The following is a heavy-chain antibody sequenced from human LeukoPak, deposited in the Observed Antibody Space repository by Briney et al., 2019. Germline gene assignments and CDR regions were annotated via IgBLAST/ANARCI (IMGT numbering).Heavy chain of an antibody. CDR3: ASLFLCYGCSTSSDAFNI. V-gene: IGHV3-74*01. CDR1: GFTFSNYW. D-gene: IGHD6-6*01. Sequence: PGGSLRLSCAASGFTFSNYWMHWVRQAPGKGLVWVSRINSDGINTSYADSVKGRFTISRDNAKNTLNLQMNSLRAEDTAVYYCASLFLCYGCSTSSDAFNIWGQGTMVTVSS. CDR2: INSDGINT. J-gene: IGHJ3*02.